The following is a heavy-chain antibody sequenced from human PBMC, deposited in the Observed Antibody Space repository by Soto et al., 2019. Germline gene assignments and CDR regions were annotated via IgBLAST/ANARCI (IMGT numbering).Heavy chain of an antibody. CDR1: GYTFTGNN. CDR3: AKDEAGSYAH. Sequence: QGQLVQSGAEVKRPGASVKVSCKASGYTFTGNNIHWVRQAPAQGLEWMGLTNPNSCDTHYAQNFKGRVTMTRDTAISTAYMELSSLRSDDTAVYYCAKDEAGSYAHWGEGTKVTVSS. J-gene: IGHJ4*02. CDR2: TNPNSCDT. V-gene: IGHV1-2*02. D-gene: IGHD1-26*01.